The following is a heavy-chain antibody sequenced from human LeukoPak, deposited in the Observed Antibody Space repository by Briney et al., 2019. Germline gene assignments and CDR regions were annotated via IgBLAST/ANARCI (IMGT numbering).Heavy chain of an antibody. Sequence: PSETLSLTCTVSGGSISSYYWSWIRQPPGKGLEWIGYIYYSGSTNYNPSLKSRVTISVDTSKNQFSLKLSSVTAADTAVYYCARDRHMTYLEDWGQGTLVTVSS. CDR3: ARDRHMTYLED. D-gene: IGHD2-15*01. J-gene: IGHJ4*02. CDR2: IYYSGST. V-gene: IGHV4-59*01. CDR1: GGSISSYY.